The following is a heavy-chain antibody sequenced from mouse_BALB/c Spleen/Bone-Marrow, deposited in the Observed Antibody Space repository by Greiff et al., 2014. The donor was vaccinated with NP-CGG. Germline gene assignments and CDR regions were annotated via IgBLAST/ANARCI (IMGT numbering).Heavy chain of an antibody. CDR2: ISSGGSYT. D-gene: IGHD2-10*02. Sequence: VQLVESVGDTVKPGGSLKLSCAASGFTFSSYGMSWVRQTPDKRLEWVATISSGGSYTYYPDSVKGRFTISRDNAKNTLYLQXXXXXXXDTAMYYCARQYGNYWDYFDYWGQGTTLTVSS. CDR1: GFTFSSYG. V-gene: IGHV5-6*01. CDR3: ARQYGNYWDYFDY. J-gene: IGHJ2*01.